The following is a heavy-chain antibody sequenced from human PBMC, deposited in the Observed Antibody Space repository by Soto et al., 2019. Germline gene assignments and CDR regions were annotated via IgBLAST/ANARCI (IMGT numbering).Heavy chain of an antibody. D-gene: IGHD1-26*01. Sequence: GGSLRLSCAASGFTFSTYGMTWVRQAPGKGLEWVSGISGSGGTTYYADSVKGRFTISRDNSKNTQYLQMTSLRGEDTAVHYCAKGLGQGYYYYYGLDVWRQGTTVTVSS. V-gene: IGHV3-23*01. CDR3: AKGLGQGYYYYYGLDV. J-gene: IGHJ6*02. CDR1: GFTFSTYG. CDR2: ISGSGGTT.